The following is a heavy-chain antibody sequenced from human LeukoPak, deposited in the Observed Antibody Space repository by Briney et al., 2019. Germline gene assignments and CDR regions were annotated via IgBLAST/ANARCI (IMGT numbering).Heavy chain of an antibody. CDR1: GGSIGSGSYY. V-gene: IGHV4-61*02. D-gene: IGHD3-22*01. CDR2: IYTSGST. CDR3: ARGNYYDSTGYYLPTPDY. J-gene: IGHJ4*02. Sequence: PSQTLSLTCTVSGGSIGSGSYYWSWIRQPAGKGLEWIGRIYTSGSTNYNPSLKSRVTISVDTSKNQFSLKLSSVTAADTAVYYCARGNYYDSTGYYLPTPDYWGQGTLVTVSS.